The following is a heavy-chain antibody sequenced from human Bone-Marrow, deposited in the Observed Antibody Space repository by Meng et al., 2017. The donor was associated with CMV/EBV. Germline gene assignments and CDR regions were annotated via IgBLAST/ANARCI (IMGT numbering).Heavy chain of an antibody. V-gene: IGHV3-11*04. CDR3: AKDSSSKAKYYGMDV. D-gene: IGHD6-6*01. Sequence: GGSLKISCAASGFTFSDYYMRWIRQAPGKGLEWVSYISSSGSTIYYADSVKGRFTISRDNAKNSLYLQMNSLRAEDTAVYYCAKDSSSKAKYYGMDVWGQGTMVTVSS. CDR2: ISSSGSTI. CDR1: GFTFSDYY. J-gene: IGHJ6*02.